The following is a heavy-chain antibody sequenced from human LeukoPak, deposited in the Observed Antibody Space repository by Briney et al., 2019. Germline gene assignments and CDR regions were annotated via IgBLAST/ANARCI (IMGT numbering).Heavy chain of an antibody. Sequence: GGSLRLSCAASGFTFSDHWMSWVRQATGKGLEWVANINKDGSEKYYVGSVKGRFTMSRDNDKNSLYLQMNSLTAEDTAIYYCARGRPKVTTRHYFDSWGQGTLVTVSS. V-gene: IGHV3-7*01. CDR1: GFTFSDHW. D-gene: IGHD4-17*01. CDR3: ARGRPKVTTRHYFDS. J-gene: IGHJ4*02. CDR2: INKDGSEK.